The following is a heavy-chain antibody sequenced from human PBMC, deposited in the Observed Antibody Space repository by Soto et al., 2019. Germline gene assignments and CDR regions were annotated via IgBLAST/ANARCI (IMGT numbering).Heavy chain of an antibody. D-gene: IGHD2-2*01. CDR3: ARVYCSSTSCYQYFDY. Sequence: SETLSLTCTVSGGSISSGGYYWSWIRQHPGKGLEWIGYIYYSGSTYYNPSLKSRVTISVDTSKNQFSLKLSSVTAADTAVYYCARVYCSSTSCYQYFDYWGQGTLVTV. J-gene: IGHJ4*02. CDR1: GGSISSGGYY. CDR2: IYYSGST. V-gene: IGHV4-31*03.